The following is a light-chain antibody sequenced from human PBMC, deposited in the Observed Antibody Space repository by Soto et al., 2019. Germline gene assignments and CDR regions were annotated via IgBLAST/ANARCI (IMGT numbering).Light chain of an antibody. Sequence: QSALTQPASVSGSPGQSITISCTGTSDDVGGHNYVSWYQQHPGKVPKLIIYDVSNRPSGISYRFSGSKSGNTASLTISGLQAEDEADYYCSSYASSDIMIFGGGTKLTFL. J-gene: IGLJ2*01. CDR1: SDDVGGHNY. CDR2: DVS. CDR3: SSYASSDIMI. V-gene: IGLV2-14*01.